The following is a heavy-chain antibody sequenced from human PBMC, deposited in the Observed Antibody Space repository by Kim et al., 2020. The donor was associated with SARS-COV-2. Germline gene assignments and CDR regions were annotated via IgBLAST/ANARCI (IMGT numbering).Heavy chain of an antibody. V-gene: IGHV4-34*01. CDR1: GGSFSGYY. Sequence: SETLSLTCAVYGGSFSGYYWSWIRQPPGKGLEWIGEINHSGSTNYNPSLKSRVTISVDTSKNQFSLKLSSVTAADTAVYYCARVAVPAAKYYFDYWGQGTLVTVSS. CDR3: ARVAVPAAKYYFDY. D-gene: IGHD2-2*01. CDR2: INHSGST. J-gene: IGHJ4*02.